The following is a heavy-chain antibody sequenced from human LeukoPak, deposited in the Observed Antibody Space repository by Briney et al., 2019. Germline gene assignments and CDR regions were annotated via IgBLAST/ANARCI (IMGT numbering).Heavy chain of an antibody. D-gene: IGHD6-6*01. CDR1: GGSFSGYY. J-gene: IGHJ4*02. Sequence: SETLSLTCAVYGGSFSGYYWSWIRQPPGKGLEWIGEINHSGSTNYNPSLKSRVTISVDTSKNQFSLKLSSVTAADTAVYYCARDLLSSIAARVFDYWGQGTLVTVSS. CDR2: INHSGST. V-gene: IGHV4-34*01. CDR3: ARDLLSSIAARVFDY.